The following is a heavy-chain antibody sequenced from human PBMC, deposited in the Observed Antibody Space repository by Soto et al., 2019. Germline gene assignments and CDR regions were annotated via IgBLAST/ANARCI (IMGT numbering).Heavy chain of an antibody. Sequence: EVQLVESGGGLVQPGGSLRLTCGVSGFTFSSYSMNWVRQAPGKGLEWVSFISGSNSRTSIDYADSVRGRFTISRDDAKNPLYLQRNSLRTEDTAVYYCARDMAVAADYWGQGTLVTVSS. V-gene: IGHV3-48*01. CDR2: ISGSNSRTSI. CDR3: ARDMAVAADY. CDR1: GFTFSSYS. J-gene: IGHJ4*02. D-gene: IGHD2-15*01.